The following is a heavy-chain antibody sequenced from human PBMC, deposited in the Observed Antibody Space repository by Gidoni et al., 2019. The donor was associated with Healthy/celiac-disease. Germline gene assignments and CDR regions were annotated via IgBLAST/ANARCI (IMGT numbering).Heavy chain of an antibody. CDR1: GFPFSRYA. CDR2: ISGSGGST. V-gene: IGHV3-23*01. Sequence: EVQLLESGGGLVQPGGSLRLSCAASGFPFSRYAMSWVRQAPGQGLEWVSAISGSGGSTYYADSVKGRFTISRDNSKNTLYLQMNSLRAEDTAVYYCATCIAARMGWFDPWGQGTLVTVSS. D-gene: IGHD6-6*01. CDR3: ATCIAARMGWFDP. J-gene: IGHJ5*02.